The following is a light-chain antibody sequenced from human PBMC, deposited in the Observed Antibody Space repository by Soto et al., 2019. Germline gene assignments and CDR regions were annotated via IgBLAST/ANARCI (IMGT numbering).Light chain of an antibody. CDR3: LQYQKLWE. Sequence: IVMTHSPATLSVSPGERFTLSCRASQNIYSNIAWYQQRPGQAPRLLIYRASTRATGVPARFSGSGSGTELNLTISSLQYEDFTVYSCLQYQKLWEFGQGKKVDIK. CDR1: QNIYSN. CDR2: RAS. J-gene: IGKJ1*01. V-gene: IGKV3-15*01.